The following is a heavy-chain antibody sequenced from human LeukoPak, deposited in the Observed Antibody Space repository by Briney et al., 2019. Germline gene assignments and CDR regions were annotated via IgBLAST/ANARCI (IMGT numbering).Heavy chain of an antibody. CDR3: ARGFRHTAMFLDS. Sequence: SGGSLRLSCAASGFTFSSYEMNWVRQAPGEGLEWISCISSSGSPIYYAASVKGRFTISRDNAKNSLYLQMNSLRAEDTAVYYCARGFRHTAMFLDSWGQGTLVTVSS. CDR2: ISSSGSPI. D-gene: IGHD5-18*01. J-gene: IGHJ4*02. V-gene: IGHV3-48*03. CDR1: GFTFSSYE.